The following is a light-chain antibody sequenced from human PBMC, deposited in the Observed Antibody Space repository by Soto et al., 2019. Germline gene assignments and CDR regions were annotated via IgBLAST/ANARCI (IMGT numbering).Light chain of an antibody. CDR2: GSS. CDR3: HQYCSSPPYT. J-gene: IGKJ2*01. CDR1: QSVSGSY. V-gene: IGKV3-20*01. Sequence: EIVLTQSPGTLSLSPGERATLSCRASQSVSGSYLAWYQQKPGQSPRLLIYGSSDRATGIPDRFSGSGSGTDFSLTIIRVVPEDFAVYYCHQYCSSPPYTFGQGTKLEIK.